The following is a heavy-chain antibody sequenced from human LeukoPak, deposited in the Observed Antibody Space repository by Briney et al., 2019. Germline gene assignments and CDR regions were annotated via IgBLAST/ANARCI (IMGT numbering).Heavy chain of an antibody. D-gene: IGHD3-22*01. CDR1: GGSFSGYY. CDR3: ARDADYDSSGY. CDR2: INHSGST. J-gene: IGHJ4*02. V-gene: IGHV4-34*01. Sequence: SETLSLTCAVYGGSFSGYYWSWIRQPPGKGLEWIGEINHSGSTNYNPSLKSRVTISVDTSKNQFSLKLSSVTAANTAVYYCARDADYDSSGYWGQGTLVTVSS.